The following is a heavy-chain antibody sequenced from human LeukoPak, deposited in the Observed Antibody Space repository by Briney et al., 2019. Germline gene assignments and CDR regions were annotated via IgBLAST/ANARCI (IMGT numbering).Heavy chain of an antibody. V-gene: IGHV1-69*05. CDR1: GGTFSSYA. Sequence: SVKVSCXASGGTFSSYAISWVRRAPGQGLEWMGRIIPIFGTANYAQKFQGRVTITTDESTSTAYMELSSLRSEDTAVYYCARGQYYCDSSGYYYVTFDYWGQGTLVTVSS. D-gene: IGHD3-22*01. CDR3: ARGQYYCDSSGYYYVTFDY. J-gene: IGHJ4*02. CDR2: IIPIFGTA.